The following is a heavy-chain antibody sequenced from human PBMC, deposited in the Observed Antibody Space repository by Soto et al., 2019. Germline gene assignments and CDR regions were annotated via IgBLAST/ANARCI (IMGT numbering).Heavy chain of an antibody. J-gene: IGHJ4*02. CDR2: IIPIFGTA. CDR1: GGTFSSYA. D-gene: IGHD2-15*01. Sequence: SVKVSCKASGGTFSSYAISWVRQAPGQGLEWMGGIIPIFGTANYAQKFQGRVTITADESTSTAYMELSSLRSEDTAVYYRARDYCSGGSCFDYWGQGTLVTVSS. CDR3: ARDYCSGGSCFDY. V-gene: IGHV1-69*13.